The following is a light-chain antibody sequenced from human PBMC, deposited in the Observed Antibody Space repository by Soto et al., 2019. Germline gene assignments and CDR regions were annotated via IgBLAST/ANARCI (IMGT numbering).Light chain of an antibody. CDR1: QSVNSN. V-gene: IGKV3-15*01. CDR2: VAS. J-gene: IGKJ2*01. CDR3: QQYNNWPMYT. Sequence: EIVMTQSPVTLSASPGARASLSCRASQSVNSNLAWYQQKPGQAPRLLTYVASTRATGVSARFSGSGSGTEFTLTNDSLQSEDFAVYYCQQYNNWPMYTFGQGTKVDIK.